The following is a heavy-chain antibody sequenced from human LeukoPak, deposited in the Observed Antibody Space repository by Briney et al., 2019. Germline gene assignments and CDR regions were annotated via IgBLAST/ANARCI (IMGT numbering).Heavy chain of an antibody. V-gene: IGHV1-2*02. D-gene: IGHD6-6*01. CDR1: GYTFSDYY. CDR2: INCNNGDT. CDR3: ARDPSDASPIDY. J-gene: IGHJ4*02. Sequence: ASVKVSCKTSGYTFSDYYMHWVRQAPGQGLEWMAWINCNNGDTKYAQKLQGRVTVTRDTSISTAYMDLSSLTSDDTAVYYCARDPSDASPIDYWGQGTLVTVSS.